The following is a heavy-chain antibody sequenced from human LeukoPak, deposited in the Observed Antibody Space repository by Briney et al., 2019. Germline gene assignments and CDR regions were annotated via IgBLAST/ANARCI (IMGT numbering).Heavy chain of an antibody. CDR2: ISAYNGNT. CDR3: ATMLARTAPFDY. V-gene: IGHV1-18*01. Sequence: ASVKVSCKASGYTFTSYGISWVRQAPGQGLEWMGWISAYNGNTNYAQKLQGRVTMTTDTPTSTAYMELRSLRSDDTAVYYCATMLARTAPFDYWGQGTLVTVSS. CDR1: GYTFTSYG. J-gene: IGHJ4*02. D-gene: IGHD2-21*02.